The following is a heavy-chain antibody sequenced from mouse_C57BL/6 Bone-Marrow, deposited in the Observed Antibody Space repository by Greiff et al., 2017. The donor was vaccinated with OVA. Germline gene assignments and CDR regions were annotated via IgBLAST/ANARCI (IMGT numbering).Heavy chain of an antibody. CDR3: ARGDSNFAMDY. D-gene: IGHD2-5*01. J-gene: IGHJ4*01. V-gene: IGHV3-1*01. CDR1: GYSITSGYD. CDR2: ISSSGST. Sequence: ESGPGMVKPSQSLSLTCTVTGYSITSGYDWHWIRHFPGNKLEWMGYISSSGSTNYNPSLKSRISITHDTSKNHFFLKLNSVTTEDTATYYCARGDSNFAMDYWGQGTSVTVSS.